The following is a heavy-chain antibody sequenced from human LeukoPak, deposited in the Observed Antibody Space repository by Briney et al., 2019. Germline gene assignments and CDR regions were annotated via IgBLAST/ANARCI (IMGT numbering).Heavy chain of an antibody. CDR1: GFSLSTSGMR. V-gene: IGHV2-70*04. CDR3: ARTEATYHYMDV. D-gene: IGHD5-24*01. CDR2: IDWDDDK. J-gene: IGHJ6*03. Sequence: SGPALVKPTQTLTLTCTFSGFSLSTSGMRVSWIRQPPGKALEWLARIDWDDDKFYSTSLRTRLTISKDTSKNQVVRTMANMDPVDTATYYCARTEATYHYMDVWGKGTTVTVSS.